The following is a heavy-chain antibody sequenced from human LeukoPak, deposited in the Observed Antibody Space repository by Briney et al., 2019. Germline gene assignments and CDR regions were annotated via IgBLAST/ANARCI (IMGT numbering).Heavy chain of an antibody. CDR2: IYHSGST. CDR1: GGSISSGGYY. CDR3: ARDVNPHSIAAAGPFDY. Sequence: SETLSLTCTVSGGSISSGGYYWSWIRQPPGKGLEWIGYIYHSGSTYYNPSLKSRVTISVDRSKNQFSLKLSSVTAADTAVYYCARDVNPHSIAAAGPFDYWGQGTLVTVSS. J-gene: IGHJ4*02. V-gene: IGHV4-30-2*01. D-gene: IGHD6-13*01.